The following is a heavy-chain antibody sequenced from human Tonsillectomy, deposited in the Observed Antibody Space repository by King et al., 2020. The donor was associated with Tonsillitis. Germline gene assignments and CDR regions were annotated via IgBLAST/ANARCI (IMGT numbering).Heavy chain of an antibody. Sequence: VQLVESGGGVVQPGRSLRLSCAGSGFTFSSYGMHLVRQAPGKGLEWVAGISYDGRNKYYADSVKGRFTISRDNSKNTLYLQMNSLRAEDTAVYYCAKEDNGGNFFDYWGQGTLVTVSS. CDR3: AKEDNGGNFFDY. CDR1: GFTFSSYG. D-gene: IGHD4-23*01. V-gene: IGHV3-30*18. J-gene: IGHJ4*02. CDR2: ISYDGRNK.